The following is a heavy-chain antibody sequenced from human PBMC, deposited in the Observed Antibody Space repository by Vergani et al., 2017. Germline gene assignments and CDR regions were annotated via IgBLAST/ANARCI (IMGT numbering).Heavy chain of an antibody. V-gene: IGHV4-61*02. CDR3: ARDTGYGDFYYYYGVDV. Sequence: QVQLQESGPGLVKPSQTLSLTCTVSGGSISSGSYYWSWIRQPAGKGLEWIGRIYTSGSTNYNPPLKSRVTISVNTSKNQFSLKLSSVTAADTALYYCARDTGYGDFYYYYGVDVWGQGTTVTVSS. J-gene: IGHJ6*02. CDR2: IYTSGST. D-gene: IGHD4-17*01. CDR1: GGSISSGSYY.